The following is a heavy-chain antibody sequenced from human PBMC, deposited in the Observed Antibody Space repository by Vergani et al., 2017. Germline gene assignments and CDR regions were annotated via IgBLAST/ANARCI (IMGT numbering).Heavy chain of an antibody. V-gene: IGHV3-23*01. CDR1: RFTFSSYA. Sequence: EVQLLESGGGLVQSGGSLRLSCVASRFTFSSYAMSWVRQAPGKGLEWVSGISGRRGDDTYYADSVKGRFTISRDNSKNTLYLQMNSLRAEDTAVYYCAKSPRPRITIFADDYWGQGTLVTVSS. D-gene: IGHD3-3*01. CDR2: ISGRRGDDT. J-gene: IGHJ4*02. CDR3: AKSPRPRITIFADDY.